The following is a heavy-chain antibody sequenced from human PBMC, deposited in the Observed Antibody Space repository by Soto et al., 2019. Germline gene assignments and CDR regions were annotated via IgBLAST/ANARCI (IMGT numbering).Heavy chain of an antibody. CDR2: INHSGST. V-gene: IGHV4-34*01. CDR3: ARAFDRYYYYGMDV. J-gene: IGHJ6*02. CDR1: GGSFSGYY. Sequence: SETLSLTCAVYGGSFSGYYWSWIRQPPGKGLEWIGEINHSGSTNYNPSLKSRVTISVDTSKNQFSLKLSSVTAADTAVYYCARAFDRYYYYGMDVWGQGTTVTVSS.